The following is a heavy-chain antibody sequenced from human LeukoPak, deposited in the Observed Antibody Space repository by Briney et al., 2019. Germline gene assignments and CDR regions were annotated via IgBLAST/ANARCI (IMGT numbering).Heavy chain of an antibody. CDR2: ISAYNGNT. CDR3: ARTSLSDYVGSTAGWDFDL. J-gene: IGHJ2*01. V-gene: IGHV1-18*01. D-gene: IGHD3-16*01. CDR1: GYTFTSYG. Sequence: ASVKVSCKASGYTFTSYGISWVRQAPGQGLEWMGWISAYNGNTNYAQKLQGRVTMTTDTSTSTAYMELRSLRSDDTAVYYCARTSLSDYVGSTAGWDFDLWGRGTLVTVSS.